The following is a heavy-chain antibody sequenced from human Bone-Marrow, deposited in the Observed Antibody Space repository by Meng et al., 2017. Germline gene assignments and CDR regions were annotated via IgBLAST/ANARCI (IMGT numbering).Heavy chain of an antibody. Sequence: GESLKISCAASGFTFSSYWMSWVRQAPGKGLEWVAVISYDGSNKYYADSVKGRFTISRDNSKNTLYLQMNSLRAEDTAVYYCARDRYSSGWYSYYYYYYGMDVWGQGTTVTVSS. D-gene: IGHD6-19*01. V-gene: IGHV3-30*03. J-gene: IGHJ6*02. CDR3: ARDRYSSGWYSYYYYYYGMDV. CDR1: GFTFSSYW. CDR2: ISYDGSNK.